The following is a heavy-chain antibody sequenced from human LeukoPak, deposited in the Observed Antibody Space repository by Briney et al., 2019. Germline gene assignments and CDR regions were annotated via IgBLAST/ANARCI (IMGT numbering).Heavy chain of an antibody. CDR3: ARGRAVAEY. CDR2: INTSGST. J-gene: IGHJ4*02. D-gene: IGHD6-19*01. Sequence: SETLSLTCTVSGGFISNYYWSWIRQPARKGLEWIGRINTSGSTNYNPSLKSRVTMSADTSKNQFSLQLSSVTATDTAVYYCARGRAVAEYWGQGTLVTVSS. CDR1: GGFISNYY. V-gene: IGHV4-4*07.